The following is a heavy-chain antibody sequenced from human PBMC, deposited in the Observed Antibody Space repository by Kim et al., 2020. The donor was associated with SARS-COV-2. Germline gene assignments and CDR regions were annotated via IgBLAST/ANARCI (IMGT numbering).Heavy chain of an antibody. CDR3: ASGGNSGEWGYYYYGMDV. Sequence: GGSLRLSCAASGFTFSDYYMSWIRQAPGKGLEWVSYISSSGSTIYYADSVKGRFTISRDNAKNSLYLQMNSLRAEDTAVYYCASGGNSGEWGYYYYGMDVWGQGTTVTVSS. CDR2: ISSSGSTI. CDR1: GFTFSDYY. V-gene: IGHV3-11*01. J-gene: IGHJ6*02. D-gene: IGHD2-21*02.